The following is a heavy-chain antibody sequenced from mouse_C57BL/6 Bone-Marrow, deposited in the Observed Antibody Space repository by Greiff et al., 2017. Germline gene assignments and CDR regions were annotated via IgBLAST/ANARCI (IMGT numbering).Heavy chain of an antibody. CDR2: IHPNSGST. CDR1: GYTFTSYW. CDR3: ARSGGYYGG. J-gene: IGHJ2*01. Sequence: VQLQQSGAELVKPGASVKLSCKASGYTFTSYWMHWVKQRPGQGLAWIGMIHPNSGSTNYNEKFKSKATLTVDKSSSTAYMQLSSLTSEDSAVYYCARSGGYYGGWGQGTTLTVSS. D-gene: IGHD2-3*01. V-gene: IGHV1-64*01.